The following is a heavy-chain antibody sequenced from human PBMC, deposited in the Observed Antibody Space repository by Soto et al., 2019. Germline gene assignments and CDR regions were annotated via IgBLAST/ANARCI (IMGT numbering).Heavy chain of an antibody. J-gene: IGHJ5*02. Sequence: GGSLRLSWAASGFTFSTYEMNWVRQAPGKGLEWVSHISSSGSTIYYADSVKGRFTISRDNAKSSLYLQMRSLRPEDTAFYYCLREGRNNWFDPWGRGTLVTVSS. CDR3: LREGRNNWFDP. CDR1: GFTFSTYE. V-gene: IGHV3-48*03. CDR2: ISSSGSTI.